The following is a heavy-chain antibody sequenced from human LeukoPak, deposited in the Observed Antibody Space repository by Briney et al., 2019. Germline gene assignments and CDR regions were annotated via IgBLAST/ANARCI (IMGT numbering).Heavy chain of an antibody. J-gene: IGHJ4*02. CDR3: AKDMSSGWRTGVFDY. Sequence: GGSLRLSCAASGFTFSSYGMHWVRQAPGKGLEWVAVISYDGSNKYYADSVKGRFTISRDNSKNTLYLQTNSLRAEDTAVYYCAKDMSSGWRTGVFDYWGQGTLVTVSS. CDR1: GFTFSSYG. V-gene: IGHV3-30*18. CDR2: ISYDGSNK. D-gene: IGHD6-19*01.